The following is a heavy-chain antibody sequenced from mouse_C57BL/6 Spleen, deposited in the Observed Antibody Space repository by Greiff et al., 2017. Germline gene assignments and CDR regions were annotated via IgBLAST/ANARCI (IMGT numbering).Heavy chain of an antibody. CDR1: GYTFTSYW. Sequence: QVQLQQPGAELVRPGSSVKLSCKASGYTFTSYWMDWVKQRPGQGLEWIGNIYPSDSETHYNQKFKDKATLTVDKSSSTAYMQLSSLTSEDSAVYYCARRGGNPYFDYWGQGTTLTVAS. CDR3: ARRGGNPYFDY. J-gene: IGHJ2*01. D-gene: IGHD2-1*01. CDR2: IYPSDSET. V-gene: IGHV1-61*01.